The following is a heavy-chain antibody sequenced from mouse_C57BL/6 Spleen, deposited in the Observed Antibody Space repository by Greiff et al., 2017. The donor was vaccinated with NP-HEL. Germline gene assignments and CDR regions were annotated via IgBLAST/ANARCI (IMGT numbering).Heavy chain of an antibody. Sequence: EVMLVESEGGLVQPGSSMKLSCTASGFTFSDYYMAWVRQVPEKGLEWVANINYDGSSTYYLDSLKSRFIISRDNAKNILYLQMSSLKSEDTATYYCAREEFGRFAYWGQGTLVTVSA. D-gene: IGHD4-1*01. CDR2: INYDGSST. V-gene: IGHV5-16*01. CDR3: AREEFGRFAY. CDR1: GFTFSDYY. J-gene: IGHJ3*01.